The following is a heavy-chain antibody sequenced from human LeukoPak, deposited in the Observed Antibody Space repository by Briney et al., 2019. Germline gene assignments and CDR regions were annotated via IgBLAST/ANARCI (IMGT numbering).Heavy chain of an antibody. J-gene: IGHJ1*01. CDR3: ARDLGDLIVGGEYFQH. CDR1: GFTFSSYA. CDR2: ISGSGGST. Sequence: PGGSLRLSCAASGFTFSSYAMSCVRQAPGKGLEWVSAISGSGGSTYYADSVKGRFTIARDNSNNALFLQMNSLRAEDTAVYYCARDLGDLIVGGEYFQHWGQGTLVTVSS. D-gene: IGHD1-26*01. V-gene: IGHV3-23*01.